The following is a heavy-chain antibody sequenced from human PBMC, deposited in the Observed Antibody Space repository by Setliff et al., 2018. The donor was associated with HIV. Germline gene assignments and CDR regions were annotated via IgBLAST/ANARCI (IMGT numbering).Heavy chain of an antibody. CDR3: ARDDPLYYDSSGYYYVVAFDI. V-gene: IGHV1-46*01. CDR2: INPSGGST. CDR1: GYTFTSYY. J-gene: IGHJ3*02. D-gene: IGHD3-22*01. Sequence: ASVKVSCKASGYTFTSYYLHWVRQAPGQGLEWMGIINPSGGSTTYAQKLQGRVTMTTDTSTSTAYMELRSLRSDDTAVYYCARDDPLYYDSSGYYYVVAFDIWGQGTMVTVSS.